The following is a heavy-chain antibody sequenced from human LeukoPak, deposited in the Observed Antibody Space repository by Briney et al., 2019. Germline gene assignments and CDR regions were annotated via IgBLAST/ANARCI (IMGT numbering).Heavy chain of an antibody. CDR1: GYTFTSYG. CDR2: ISAYNGNT. Sequence: ASVKVSCKASGYTFTSYGISWVRQAPGQGLEWMGWISAYNGNTNYAQKLQGRVTMTTDTSTSTAYMELRSLRSDDTAVYYWARWVRGRYSGSYYPDYWGQGTLVTVSS. J-gene: IGHJ4*02. D-gene: IGHD1-26*01. CDR3: ARWVRGRYSGSYYPDY. V-gene: IGHV1-18*01.